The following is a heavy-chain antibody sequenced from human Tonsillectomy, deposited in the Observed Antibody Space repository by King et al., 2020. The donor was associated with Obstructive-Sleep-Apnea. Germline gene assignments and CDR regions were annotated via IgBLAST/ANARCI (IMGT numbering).Heavy chain of an antibody. V-gene: IGHV3-23*04. J-gene: IGHJ4*02. Sequence: DVQLVESGGGLVQPGGSLRLSCAASGLTFRSYAMSWVRQAPGKGLEWVSSISGGGDSTHYADSVKGRFTISRDNSKNTLYLQMNSLRAEDTAVYHCAKDPRNIVGVTRENYWGQGILVTVSS. D-gene: IGHD1-26*01. CDR1: GLTFRSYA. CDR3: AKDPRNIVGVTRENY. CDR2: ISGGGDST.